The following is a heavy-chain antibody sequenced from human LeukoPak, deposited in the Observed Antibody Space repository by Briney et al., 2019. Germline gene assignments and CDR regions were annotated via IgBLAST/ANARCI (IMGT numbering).Heavy chain of an antibody. D-gene: IGHD4-17*01. J-gene: IGHJ3*02. V-gene: IGHV4-59*01. CDR1: GGSISSYY. CDR2: IYYSGTT. CDR3: ARDHNPGYYGLNAFDI. Sequence: PSETLSLTCTVSGGSISSYYWSWIRQPPGKGLEWIGYIYYSGTTNYNPSLKSRVTISVDTSKNQFSLKLSSVTAADTAVYYCARDHNPGYYGLNAFDIWGQGTMVTVSS.